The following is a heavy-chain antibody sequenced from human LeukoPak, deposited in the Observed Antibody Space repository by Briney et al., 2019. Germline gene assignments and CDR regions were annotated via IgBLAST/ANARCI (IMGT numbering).Heavy chain of an antibody. CDR1: RFTFSSYE. Sequence: PGGSLRLSCAASRFTFSSYEMNWVRQAPGKGLEWVSYISGSGIKHYADSVKGRFTISRDNAKNSLYLQMNSLRVEDTAVYYRAREDTGVAFDIWGQGTTVTV. D-gene: IGHD2-8*01. V-gene: IGHV3-48*03. CDR3: AREDTGVAFDI. CDR2: ISGSGIK. J-gene: IGHJ3*02.